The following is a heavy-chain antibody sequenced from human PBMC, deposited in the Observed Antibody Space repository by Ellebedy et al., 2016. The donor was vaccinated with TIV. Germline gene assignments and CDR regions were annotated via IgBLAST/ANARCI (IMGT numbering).Heavy chain of an antibody. D-gene: IGHD6-19*01. Sequence: GESLKISCAASGFTFSTSAMNWVRQAPGKGLEWVGRIKSKTDGGTTDYAAPVKGRFTISRDDSKNTLYLQMNSLKTEDTAVYYCTTGYSSGWGPFDYWGQGTLVTVSS. V-gene: IGHV3-15*07. CDR3: TTGYSSGWGPFDY. CDR1: GFTFSTSA. J-gene: IGHJ4*02. CDR2: IKSKTDGGTT.